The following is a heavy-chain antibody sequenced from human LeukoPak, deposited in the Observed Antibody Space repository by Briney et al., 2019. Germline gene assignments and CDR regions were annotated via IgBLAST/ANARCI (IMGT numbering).Heavy chain of an antibody. Sequence: WASVRVSCKASGYTFTGYYMNWVRQAPGQGLEWLGWINPNSGDTKYAQKFLGRVTMTSDTSINTGYMALSSLTSDDTAVYYCARNSTVRRTSEFDYWGQGSLVTVSS. J-gene: IGHJ4*02. D-gene: IGHD3-10*02. CDR1: GYTFTGYY. CDR3: ARNSTVRRTSEFDY. V-gene: IGHV1-2*02. CDR2: INPNSGDT.